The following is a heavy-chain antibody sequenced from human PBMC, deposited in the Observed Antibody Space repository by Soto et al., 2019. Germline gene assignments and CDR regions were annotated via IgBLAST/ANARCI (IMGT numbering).Heavy chain of an antibody. CDR2: INPNSGGT. Sequence: QVQLVQSGAEVKKPGASVKVSCKASGYTFTDYYMHWVRQAPGQGLEWVGWINPNSGGTNYAQKCQGRVTITADESTSTAYMELSSLRSEDTAVYYCARRYYYDSSGYLDYYYGMDVWGQGTTVTVSS. V-gene: IGHV1-2*02. CDR1: GYTFTDYY. D-gene: IGHD3-22*01. J-gene: IGHJ6*02. CDR3: ARRYYYDSSGYLDYYYGMDV.